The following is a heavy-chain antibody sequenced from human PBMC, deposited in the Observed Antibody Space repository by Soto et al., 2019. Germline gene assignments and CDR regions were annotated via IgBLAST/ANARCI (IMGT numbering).Heavy chain of an antibody. Sequence: QSLTCTVSGGSISSYYWSWIRQPPGKGLEWIGYIYYSGSTNYNPSLKSRVTISVDTSKNQFSLKLSSVTAADTAVYYCARNYYGDYPLYYYYGMDVWGQGTTVTVSS. CDR2: IYYSGST. CDR1: GGSISSYY. CDR3: ARNYYGDYPLYYYYGMDV. D-gene: IGHD4-17*01. J-gene: IGHJ6*02. V-gene: IGHV4-59*01.